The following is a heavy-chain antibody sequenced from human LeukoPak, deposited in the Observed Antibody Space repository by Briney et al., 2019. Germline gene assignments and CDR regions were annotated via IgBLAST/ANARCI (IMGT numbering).Heavy chain of an antibody. CDR3: ATSPTFDP. V-gene: IGHV3-30-3*01. J-gene: IGHJ5*02. Sequence: PGGSLRLSCAASGFTFSSYAMHWVRQAPGKGLEWVAVISYDGSNKYYADSVKGRFTISRDNSKNTLYLQMNNLRAEDTAVYYCATSPTFDPWGQGTLVTVSS. CDR1: GFTFSSYA. CDR2: ISYDGSNK.